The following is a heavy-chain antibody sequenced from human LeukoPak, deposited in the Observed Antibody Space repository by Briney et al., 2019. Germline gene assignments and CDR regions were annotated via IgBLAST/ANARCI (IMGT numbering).Heavy chain of an antibody. J-gene: IGHJ5*02. D-gene: IGHD6-19*01. CDR3: AKDSGYNSGWYVGGGGNWFDP. CDR2: ISGGGGST. V-gene: IGHV3-23*01. Sequence: GGSLRLSCAASGFTFSSYAMTWVRQAPGKGLEWVSVISGGGGSTNYADSVKGRFTISRDNSKNTLYLQMNSLRVEDTAVYYCAKDSGYNSGWYVGGGGNWFDPWGQGTLVTVSS. CDR1: GFTFSSYA.